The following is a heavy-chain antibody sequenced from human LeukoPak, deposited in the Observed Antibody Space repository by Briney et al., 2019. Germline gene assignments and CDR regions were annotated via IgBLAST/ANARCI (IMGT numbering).Heavy chain of an antibody. Sequence: SETLSLTCTVANGSISIYYWSWIRQPAGKGLEWIGRIHASGSTNYNPSLKGRVTMSVDTPKNHFSLKLSSVTAADTAIDFCARGDRAVAGAWGWFDPWGQGTLVTVSS. V-gene: IGHV4-4*07. CDR3: ARGDRAVAGAWGWFDP. D-gene: IGHD6-19*01. J-gene: IGHJ5*02. CDR1: NGSISIYY. CDR2: IHASGST.